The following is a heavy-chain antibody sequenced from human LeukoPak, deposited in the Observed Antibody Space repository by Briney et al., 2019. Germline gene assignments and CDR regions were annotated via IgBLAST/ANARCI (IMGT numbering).Heavy chain of an antibody. Sequence: SQTLSLTCTVSGGSISSGDYYWSWIRQPPGKGLEWMGYIYYSGSTYYNPSLKSRVTISVDTSKNQFSLKLSSVTAADTAVYYCASPEPDDYGPPGPIDYWGQGTLVTVSS. CDR3: ASPEPDDYGPPGPIDY. J-gene: IGHJ4*02. V-gene: IGHV4-30-4*01. CDR2: IYYSGST. D-gene: IGHD4-17*01. CDR1: GGSISSGDYY.